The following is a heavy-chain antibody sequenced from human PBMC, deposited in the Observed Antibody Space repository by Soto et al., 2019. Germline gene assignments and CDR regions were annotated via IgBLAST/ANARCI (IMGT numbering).Heavy chain of an antibody. D-gene: IGHD3-10*01. CDR1: RFTFSSYS. Sequence: GGSLRLSCAASRFTFSSYSMNWVRRAPGKGLEWVSYISCSSNFIYYADSVKGRFTISRDNAKNTLYLQMNSLRDEDTAVYYCARDYCGSVDYWGQGTLVTVSS. J-gene: IGHJ4*02. CDR3: ARDYCGSVDY. CDR2: ISCSSNFI. V-gene: IGHV3-48*02.